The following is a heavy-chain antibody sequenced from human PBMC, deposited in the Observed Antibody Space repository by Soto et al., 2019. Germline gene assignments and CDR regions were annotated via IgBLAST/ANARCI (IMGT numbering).Heavy chain of an antibody. CDR3: ARDIVFYGDYELNYFDY. CDR1: GFTFSDYS. D-gene: IGHD4-17*01. Sequence: QVQLVESGRGLVKPGGSLRLSCAASGFTFSDYSMSWIRQAPGKGLEWVSYISSSSSYTNYADSVKGRFTISRDNAKNSLNLQMNSLSAEDAAVYYCARDIVFYGDYELNYFDYWGQVTLVTVSS. J-gene: IGHJ4*02. V-gene: IGHV3-11*05. CDR2: ISSSSSYT.